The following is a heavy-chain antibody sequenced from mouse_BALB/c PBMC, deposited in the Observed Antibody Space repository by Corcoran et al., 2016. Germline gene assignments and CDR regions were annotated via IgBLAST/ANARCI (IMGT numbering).Heavy chain of an antibody. CDR2: INPYNDGT. CDR1: GYTFTSYV. Sequence: EVQLQQSGRELVKPGASVKMSCKASGYTFTSYVIHWVKQEPGQGLEWIGYINPYNDGTKYNEKFKGKATLPSDKSSSTAYMELSSLTSEDSAVYYCVRLYPGRAMDYWGQGTSVTVSS. V-gene: IGHV1S136*01. CDR3: VRLYPGRAMDY. J-gene: IGHJ4*01.